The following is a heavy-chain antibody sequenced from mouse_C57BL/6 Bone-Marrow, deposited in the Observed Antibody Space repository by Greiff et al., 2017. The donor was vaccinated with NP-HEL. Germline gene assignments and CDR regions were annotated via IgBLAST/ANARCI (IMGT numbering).Heavy chain of an antibody. CDR3: ARDGSSYLAWFAY. D-gene: IGHD1-1*01. V-gene: IGHV5-9*01. Sequence: EVKLMESGGGLVKPGGSLKLSCAASGFTFSSYTMSWVRQTPEKRLEWVATISGGGGNTYYPDSVKGRFTISRDNAKNTLYLQMSSLRSEDTALYYCARDGSSYLAWFAYWGQGTLVTVS. CDR2: ISGGGGNT. J-gene: IGHJ3*01. CDR1: GFTFSSYT.